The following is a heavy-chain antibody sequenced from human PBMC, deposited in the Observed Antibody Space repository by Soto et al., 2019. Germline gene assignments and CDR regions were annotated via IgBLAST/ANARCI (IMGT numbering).Heavy chain of an antibody. D-gene: IGHD1-7*01. CDR2: IYRTGST. CDR3: ASRDPGTSVDY. CDR1: GCSFTSNNW. V-gene: IGHV4-4*02. J-gene: IGHJ4*02. Sequence: PXETLSLTCAVSGCSFTSNNWWTWVRQPPGQGLEWIGEIYRTGSTNYNPSLKSRVTISLDKSENQFSLKVTSLTAADTAVYYCASRDPGTSVDYWGQGTLVTVSS.